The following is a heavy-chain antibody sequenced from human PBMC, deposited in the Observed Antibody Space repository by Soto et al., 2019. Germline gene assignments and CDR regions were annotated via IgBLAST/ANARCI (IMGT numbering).Heavy chain of an antibody. CDR2: FSGSGYAT. D-gene: IGHD6-19*01. V-gene: IGHV3-23*01. Sequence: GGSLRLSCAASGFTFSTYAMSWVRQAPGKGLEWVSGFSGSGYATYYADSVKGRFTISRDNSKNTLYLQMDSLRAEDTAVYYCAKLSSSGWYGHIDYWGQGTLVTVSS. CDR1: GFTFSTYA. J-gene: IGHJ4*02. CDR3: AKLSSSGWYGHIDY.